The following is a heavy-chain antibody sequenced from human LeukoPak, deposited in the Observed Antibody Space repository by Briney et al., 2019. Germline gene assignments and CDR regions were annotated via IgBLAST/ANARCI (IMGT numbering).Heavy chain of an antibody. CDR3: ARELGIEGYWYFDL. CDR1: GFTVRSYD. J-gene: IGHJ2*01. V-gene: IGHV3-13*05. D-gene: IGHD7-27*01. Sequence: GGSLRLSCAASGFTVRSYDMHWVRQVAGKGLEWVSAISTASNPHYAASVQGRFTIFRANPENSLYLQMNSLSAEDTAVYYCARELGIEGYWYFDLWGRGTLVTVSS. CDR2: ISTASNP.